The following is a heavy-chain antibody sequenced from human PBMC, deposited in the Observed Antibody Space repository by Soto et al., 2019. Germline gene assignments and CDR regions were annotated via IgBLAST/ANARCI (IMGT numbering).Heavy chain of an antibody. CDR3: ARDFKAPKDAWAFDY. J-gene: IGHJ4*02. Sequence: QVQLQESGPGLVMPSGTLSLTCAVSSASISSNDWWNWVRQPPGKGLEWIGEIYHGGTTIYNPSLNSRVSISIDESKNHFSLKLTSVTAADTAVYYCARDFKAPKDAWAFDYWGQGILVTVSS. D-gene: IGHD3-16*01. CDR1: SASISSNDW. CDR2: IYHGGTT. V-gene: IGHV4-4*02.